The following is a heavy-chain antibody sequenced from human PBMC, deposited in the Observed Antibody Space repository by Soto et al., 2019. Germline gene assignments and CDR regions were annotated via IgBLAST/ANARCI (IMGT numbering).Heavy chain of an antibody. CDR3: ARDRRIAAAGTLDV. J-gene: IGHJ6*02. D-gene: IGHD6-13*01. V-gene: IGHV3-30-3*01. CDR2: ISYDGINK. CDR1: GFTFSSYS. Sequence: GGSLRLSCAASGFTFSSYSIHWVRQAPCKGLEWVAVISYDGINKYYADSVKGRFTISRDNSKNTLYLQMNSLRAEDTAVYYCARDRRIAAAGTLDVCGQGTTVTVSS.